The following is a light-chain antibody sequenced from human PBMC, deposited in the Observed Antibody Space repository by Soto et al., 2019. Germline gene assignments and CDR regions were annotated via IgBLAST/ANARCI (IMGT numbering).Light chain of an antibody. CDR3: QQRSDWST. CDR1: QSVSSY. V-gene: IGKV3-11*01. J-gene: IGKJ5*01. Sequence: EIVLTQSPATLSLSPGERATLSCRASQSVSSYLAWYQQKPGQAPRLLIYDASNRATVIPARFSGSGSGTDFTLIISSLEPEDFAVYYCQQRSDWSTFGQGTRLEIK. CDR2: DAS.